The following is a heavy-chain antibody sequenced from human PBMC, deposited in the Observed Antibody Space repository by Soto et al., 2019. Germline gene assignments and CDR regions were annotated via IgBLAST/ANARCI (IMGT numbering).Heavy chain of an antibody. CDR3: ARDASTIAARPAFDI. D-gene: IGHD6-6*01. Sequence: GESLKISCAASGFTFSSYSMNWVRQAPGKGLEWVSSISSSSSYIYYADSVKGRFTISRDNAKNSLYLQMNSLRAEDTAVYYCARDASTIAARPAFDIWGQGTMVTVSS. V-gene: IGHV3-21*01. CDR2: ISSSSSYI. CDR1: GFTFSSYS. J-gene: IGHJ3*02.